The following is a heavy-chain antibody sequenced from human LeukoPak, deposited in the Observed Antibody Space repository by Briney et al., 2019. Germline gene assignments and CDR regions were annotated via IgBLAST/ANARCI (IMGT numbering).Heavy chain of an antibody. CDR2: IYYSGST. D-gene: IGHD3-10*01. J-gene: IGHJ4*02. CDR3: ARGFPFDY. CDR1: GGSISSYY. Sequence: SETLSLTCTVSGGSISSYYWSWIRQPPGKGLEWFGYIYYSGSTNYNPSLKSRVTIAVDTSKNQFSLKLSSGTAADTAVYYCARGFPFDYWGQGTLVTVSS. V-gene: IGHV4-59*01.